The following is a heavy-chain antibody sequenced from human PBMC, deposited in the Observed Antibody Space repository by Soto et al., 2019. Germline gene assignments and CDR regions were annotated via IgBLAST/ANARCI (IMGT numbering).Heavy chain of an antibody. CDR2: IYYSGST. Sequence: SETLSLTCTVSGGSISSSTYYWGWIRQPPGKGLEWIGSIYYSGSTYYSPSLKSRVTISVDTSKNQFSLNLSSVTAADAAVYYCARHIKWFGELFAAQIDYWGQGTLVTVSS. CDR3: ARHIKWFGELFAAQIDY. D-gene: IGHD3-10*01. V-gene: IGHV4-39*01. CDR1: GGSISSSTYY. J-gene: IGHJ4*02.